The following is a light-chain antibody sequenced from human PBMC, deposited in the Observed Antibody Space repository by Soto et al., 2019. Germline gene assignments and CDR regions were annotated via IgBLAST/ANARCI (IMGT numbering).Light chain of an antibody. CDR1: QSVDSY. CDR2: DVS. V-gene: IGKV3-11*01. CDR3: QQRYYWQVT. Sequence: EILLTQSPGALAVSPWERATLSCRASQSVDSYLAWYQQKPGQAPRLLIYDVSNRATGIPARFSGTGSGTDFTLTISSLEPEDFAVYYRQQRYYWQVTFGQGTRLEIK. J-gene: IGKJ5*01.